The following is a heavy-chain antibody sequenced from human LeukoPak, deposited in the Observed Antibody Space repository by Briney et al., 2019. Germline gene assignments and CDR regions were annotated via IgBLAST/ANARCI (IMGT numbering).Heavy chain of an antibody. CDR1: GYTFTIYD. J-gene: IGHJ4*02. CDR2: MNPNSGNT. Sequence: ASVKVSCKASGYTFTIYDINWGRQATGQGLEWMGWMNPNSGNTGYAQKLQGRVTMTRNTSISTAYMELSSLRSEDTAVYYCARRSQAGGTGIGYWGQGTLVTVSS. V-gene: IGHV1-8*01. CDR3: ARRSQAGGTGIGY. D-gene: IGHD6-19*01.